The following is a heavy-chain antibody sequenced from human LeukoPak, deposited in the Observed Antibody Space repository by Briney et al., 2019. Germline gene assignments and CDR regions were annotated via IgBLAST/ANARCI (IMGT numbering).Heavy chain of an antibody. D-gene: IGHD5-12*01. J-gene: IGHJ4*02. V-gene: IGHV3-23*01. CDR1: GFTFSTYG. Sequence: GGSLRLSCVVSGFTFSTYGMSWVRQAPGKGLEWVSVVTGSGGRTYNADSVKGRFTISRDNSENTLYLQMNSLRAEDTAVYYCAKGGYSGYDYFDSWGQGTLVTVSS. CDR2: VTGSGGRT. CDR3: AKGGYSGYDYFDS.